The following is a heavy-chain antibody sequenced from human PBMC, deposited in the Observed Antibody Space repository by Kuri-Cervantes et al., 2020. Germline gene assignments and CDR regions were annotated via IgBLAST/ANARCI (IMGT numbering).Heavy chain of an antibody. J-gene: IGHJ4*02. CDR3: ARGLPLRFLEWPSFFDY. D-gene: IGHD3-3*01. CDR2: INPSGGST. V-gene: IGHV1-46*01. Sequence: ASVKVSCKASGYTFTSYYMHWVRQAPGQGLEWMGIINPSGGSTSYEQKFQGRVTMTRDTTTSTVYMELSSLRSEDTAVYYCARGLPLRFLEWPSFFDYWGQGTLVTVSS. CDR1: GYTFTSYY.